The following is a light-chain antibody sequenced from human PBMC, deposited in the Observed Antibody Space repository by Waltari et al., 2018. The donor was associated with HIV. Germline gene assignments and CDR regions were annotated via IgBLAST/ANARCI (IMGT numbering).Light chain of an antibody. J-gene: IGLJ1*01. CDR2: AVS. Sequence: QSALTQPASVSGSPGQSIPISCPGTSSDVGGYNYVSWYQQHPGKAPKLMIYAVSNRPSGVSNRFSGSKSGNTASLTISGLQAEDEADYYCSSYTSSRSYVFGTGTRVTV. CDR1: SSDVGGYNY. CDR3: SSYTSSRSYV. V-gene: IGLV2-14*03.